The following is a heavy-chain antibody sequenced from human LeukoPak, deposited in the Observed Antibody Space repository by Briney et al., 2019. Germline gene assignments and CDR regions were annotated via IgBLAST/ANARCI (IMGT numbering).Heavy chain of an antibody. V-gene: IGHV3-48*01. CDR3: ARALLGYSGYGTVDY. CDR2: ISSSSSTI. J-gene: IGHJ4*02. D-gene: IGHD5-12*01. CDR1: GFTFSSYS. Sequence: PGGYLRLSCVASGFTFSSYSMNWVRQAPGKGLEWVSYISSSSSTIYYADSVKGRFTISRDNVKNSVYLQMNSLRAEDTGVYYCARALLGYSGYGTVDYWGQGTLVTVSS.